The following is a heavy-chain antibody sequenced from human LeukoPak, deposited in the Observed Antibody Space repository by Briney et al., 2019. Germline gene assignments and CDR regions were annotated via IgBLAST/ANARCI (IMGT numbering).Heavy chain of an antibody. Sequence: GGSLRLSCAASGFTFRTYGMHWVRQAPDKGLEWVAFIRYEGSSKYYADSVKGRFTISRDNSKNTLYLQMDSLRAEDTAVYYCARTYYYDSSGYFSFPHFDYWGQGTLVTVSS. D-gene: IGHD3-22*01. J-gene: IGHJ4*02. V-gene: IGHV3-30*02. CDR3: ARTYYYDSSGYFSFPHFDY. CDR1: GFTFRTYG. CDR2: IRYEGSSK.